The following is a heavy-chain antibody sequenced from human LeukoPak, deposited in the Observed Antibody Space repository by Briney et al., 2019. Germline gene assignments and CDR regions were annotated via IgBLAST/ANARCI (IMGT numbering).Heavy chain of an antibody. CDR1: GESFSEYY. J-gene: IGHJ5*02. CDR2: INHSGGT. CDR3: AFEGPVSGYAFDP. Sequence: SETLSLTCAVYGESFSEYYWSWIRQPPGKGLEWIGQINHSGGTNYHPSLKTRVTISLDTSRNQVSLKLRSVTAADTAVYYCAFEGPVSGYAFDPWGQGALVAVSS. V-gene: IGHV4-34*01. D-gene: IGHD5-12*01.